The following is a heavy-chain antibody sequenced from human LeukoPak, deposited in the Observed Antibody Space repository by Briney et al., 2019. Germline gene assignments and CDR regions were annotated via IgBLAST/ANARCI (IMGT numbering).Heavy chain of an antibody. V-gene: IGHV4-34*01. CDR3: ARGWGYYGSGRNPHYFDY. J-gene: IGHJ4*02. CDR1: GGSFSGYY. Sequence: SETLSLTCAVYGGSFSGYYWSWIRQPPGKGLEWIGEINHSGSTNYNPSLKSRVTISVDTSKNQFSLKLSSVTAADTAVYYCARGWGYYGSGRNPHYFDYWGQGTLVTVSS. CDR2: INHSGST. D-gene: IGHD3-10*01.